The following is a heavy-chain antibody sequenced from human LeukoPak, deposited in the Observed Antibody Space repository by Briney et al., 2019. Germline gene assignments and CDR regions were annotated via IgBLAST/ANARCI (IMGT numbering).Heavy chain of an antibody. J-gene: IGHJ4*02. CDR1: GFTFSSYA. CDR3: AKASGYSSSWYEDY. V-gene: IGHV3-23*01. Sequence: GGSLRLSCAASGFTFSSYAMSWVRQAPGKGLEWVSAISGSGGSTYYADSVKGRFTISRDNSKNTLYLQMNSLRAEDTAVYYCAKASGYSSSWYEDYCGQGTLVTVSS. D-gene: IGHD6-13*01. CDR2: ISGSGGST.